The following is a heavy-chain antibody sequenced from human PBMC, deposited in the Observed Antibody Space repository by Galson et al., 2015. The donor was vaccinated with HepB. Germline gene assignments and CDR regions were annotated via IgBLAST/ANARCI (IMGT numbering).Heavy chain of an antibody. Sequence: VKVSCKASGYTFNTYGITYVRQAPGQGLEWVGWINPDNGNSKYAQKLQGRVTMTTDTSTSTAYMELKSLRSDDTAVYYCARGPWFGELTGILVLQHWGQGTLVTVSS. CDR1: GYTFNTYG. V-gene: IGHV1-18*04. D-gene: IGHD3-10*01. CDR3: ARGPWFGELTGILVLQH. CDR2: INPDNGNS. J-gene: IGHJ1*01.